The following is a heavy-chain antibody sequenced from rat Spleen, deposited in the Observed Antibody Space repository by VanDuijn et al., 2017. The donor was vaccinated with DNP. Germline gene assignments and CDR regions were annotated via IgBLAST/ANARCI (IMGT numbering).Heavy chain of an antibody. J-gene: IGHJ4*01. D-gene: IGHD1-2*01. CDR3: ARYYSSYAMDA. Sequence: EVRLQDSGPGLVKPSQSLSLTCSVTGYSITSNYWAWIRKFPGNKMEWIGYISYSGSTSYNPSLKSRISITRDTSKNQFFLQLNSLTTEDTATYYCARYYSSYAMDAWGQGTSVTVSS. CDR2: ISYSGST. CDR1: GYSITSNY. V-gene: IGHV3-1*01.